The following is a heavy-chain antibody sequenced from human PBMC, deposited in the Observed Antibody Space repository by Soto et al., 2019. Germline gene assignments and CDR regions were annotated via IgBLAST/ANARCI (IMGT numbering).Heavy chain of an antibody. J-gene: IGHJ4*02. CDR3: ARIKRGYDYGSIIDF. CDR2: IFYSRIT. CDR1: GGSISDFY. Sequence: SETLSLTCTVSGGSISDFYWSWIRQPPGRGLEWIGYIFYSRITNYNSSLKSRVTISVDTSKNQFSLKLRSVTAADTAAYFCARIKRGYDYGSIIDFWGQGILVT. D-gene: IGHD5-18*01. V-gene: IGHV4-59*01.